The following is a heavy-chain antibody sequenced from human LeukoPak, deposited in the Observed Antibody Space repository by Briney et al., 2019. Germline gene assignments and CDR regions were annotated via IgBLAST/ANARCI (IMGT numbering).Heavy chain of an antibody. CDR2: ISSSSSYI. CDR1: GFTFSSYS. D-gene: IGHD7-27*01. CDR3: ARDSNWGNSDY. V-gene: IGHV3-21*01. J-gene: IGHJ4*02. Sequence: GRSLRLSCAASGFTFSSYSMNWVRQAPGKGLEWVSSISSSSSYIYYADSVKGRFTISRDNAKNSLYLQMNSLRAEDTAVYYCARDSNWGNSDYWGQGTLVTVSS.